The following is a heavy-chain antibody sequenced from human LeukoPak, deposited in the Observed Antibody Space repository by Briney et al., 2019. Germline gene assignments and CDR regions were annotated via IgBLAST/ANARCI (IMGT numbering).Heavy chain of an antibody. CDR3: ATAVAGHYYYYGMDV. Sequence: GASVKVSCKVSGYTLTELSMHWVRQAPGKGLEWMGGFDPEDGETIYAQKFQGRVTMTEDASTDTAYMELSSLRSEDTAVYYCATAVAGHYYYYGMDVWGQGTTVTVSS. V-gene: IGHV1-24*01. CDR1: GYTLTELS. CDR2: FDPEDGET. J-gene: IGHJ6*02. D-gene: IGHD6-19*01.